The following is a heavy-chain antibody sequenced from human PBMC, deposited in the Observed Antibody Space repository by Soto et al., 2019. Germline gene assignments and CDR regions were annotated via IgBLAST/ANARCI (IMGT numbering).Heavy chain of an antibody. CDR1: EVTFSTFW. V-gene: IGHV3-74*01. CDR3: ARDFEY. J-gene: IGHJ4*02. CDR2: IISDGSST. Sequence: EVQLVESGGGLVPPGGSLRLSCEASEVTFSTFWMHWVGQAPGKGLVWVLRIISDGSSTYYADSVKGRVTISRDNAKNTLSLLLNSLRPEDTAVYYCARDFEYWGQGTLVTVSS.